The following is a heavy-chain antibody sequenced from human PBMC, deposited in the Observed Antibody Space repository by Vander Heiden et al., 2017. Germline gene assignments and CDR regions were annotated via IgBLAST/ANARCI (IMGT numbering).Heavy chain of an antibody. J-gene: IGHJ4*02. Sequence: QVQLQPWGAGLLKPSETLSLTCTVYGGSFSDYYWSWVRQPPGKGLEWIGEIHHSGNTNYNPSLKSRVTISIDTSKNQFSLKLSSVTAADTAVYYCARPGGSSSWYVYWGQGTLVTVSS. CDR3: ARPGGSSSWYVY. CDR1: GGSFSDYY. CDR2: IHHSGNT. D-gene: IGHD6-13*01. V-gene: IGHV4-34*01.